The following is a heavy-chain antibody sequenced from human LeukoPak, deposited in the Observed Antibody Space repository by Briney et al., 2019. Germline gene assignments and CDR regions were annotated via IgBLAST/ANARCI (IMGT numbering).Heavy chain of an antibody. Sequence: KASETLSLTCTVPGASISSHYWSWIRQSPGKGLEWIGYISYSGITNYNPSLKSRVTISVDTSKNHFSLRLSSVTAADTAVYYCASRAHCSGGSCYGNWFDPWGQGTLVTVSS. J-gene: IGHJ5*02. CDR1: GASISSHY. CDR3: ASRAHCSGGSCYGNWFDP. D-gene: IGHD2-15*01. CDR2: ISYSGIT. V-gene: IGHV4-59*11.